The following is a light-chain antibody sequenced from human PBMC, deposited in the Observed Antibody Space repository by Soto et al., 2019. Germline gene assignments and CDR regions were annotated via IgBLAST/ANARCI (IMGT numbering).Light chain of an antibody. J-gene: IGKJ1*01. CDR1: QSIRNW. CDR3: QEYNSYTWT. V-gene: IGKV1-5*01. Sequence: DIQMTQSPSTLSASVGDRVTITCRASQSIRNWLAWYQQKPGKVPKLLIYDASSLASGAPSRFSGSGSGTEFTLTISSLQPDDFASFYCQEYNSYTWTFGQGTKVDI. CDR2: DAS.